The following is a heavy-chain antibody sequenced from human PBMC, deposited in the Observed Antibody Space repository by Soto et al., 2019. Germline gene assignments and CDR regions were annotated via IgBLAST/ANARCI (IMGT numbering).Heavy chain of an antibody. J-gene: IGHJ4*02. CDR1: GGTLSSFINYP. CDR2: IVPNVGTV. D-gene: IGHD3-3*01. Sequence: QMQLGQSGAEVKKPGSSVKVSCKASGGTLSSFINYPINWVRQAPGQGLGWMGGIVPNVGTVNYAQKFQDRVTITADKSTGTAYMELSSLRSEDTALYYGARRDTSGFLRYFDNWGQGTLVTVSS. V-gene: IGHV1-69*06. CDR3: ARRDTSGFLRYFDN.